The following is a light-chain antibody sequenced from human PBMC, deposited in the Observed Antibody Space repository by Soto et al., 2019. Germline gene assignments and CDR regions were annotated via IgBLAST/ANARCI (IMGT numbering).Light chain of an antibody. CDR2: AAS. J-gene: IGKJ2*01. V-gene: IGKV1-39*01. CDR3: QQSYSRPRT. Sequence: DIQMTQSPSSLSASVGDRVTITCRASQSISSYLNWYQQKPGKAPKLLIYAASTLQSGVPSRFSGSASGTDSTLTISSLQPEDFATYYCQQSYSRPRTFGQGTKLDIQ. CDR1: QSISSY.